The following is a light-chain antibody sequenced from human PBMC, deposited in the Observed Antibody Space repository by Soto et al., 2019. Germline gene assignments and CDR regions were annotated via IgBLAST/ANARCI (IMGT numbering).Light chain of an antibody. V-gene: IGKV1-39*01. CDR3: QESFFTLGT. J-gene: IGKJ1*01. CDR1: QYIGDF. CDR2: GSS. Sequence: IQITKSPSCLSAAVRDRVTITCQASQYIGDFLTWYKQTXGKAPKXXIFGSSNLHIGVPSRVSGSGAGTEFTLTINNLKREDFATYYCQESFFTLGTFGRGTKVDIK.